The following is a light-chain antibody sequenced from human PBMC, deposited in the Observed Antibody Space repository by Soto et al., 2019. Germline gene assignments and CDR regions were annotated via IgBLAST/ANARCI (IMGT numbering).Light chain of an antibody. CDR1: QSVGTR. CDR2: GAS. V-gene: IGKV3-20*01. J-gene: IGKJ5*01. CDR3: QHYQSGHPIT. Sequence: EILLTQYPDTLSLSPGERATLSCRAAQSVGTRLAWYQHKTGQAPRLLISGASSRATGIPDRFTGSGSETSFTLPISRLEPEDFALYYCQHYQSGHPITFGQGTRLEI.